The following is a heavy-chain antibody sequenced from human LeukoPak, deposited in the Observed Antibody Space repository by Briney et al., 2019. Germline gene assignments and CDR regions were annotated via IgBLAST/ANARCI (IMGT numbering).Heavy chain of an antibody. CDR3: ARAQWLAFDY. V-gene: IGHV3-74*01. Sequence: PGGSLRLSCAASGFTFSSYWMFWVPQSPGKGLVWVSYINSDGSSTSYADSVKVRFTISRDNAKNTLYLQLNSLRAEDTAVYYCARAQWLAFDYWGQGTLVTVSS. J-gene: IGHJ4*02. CDR2: INSDGSST. D-gene: IGHD6-19*01. CDR1: GFTFSSYW.